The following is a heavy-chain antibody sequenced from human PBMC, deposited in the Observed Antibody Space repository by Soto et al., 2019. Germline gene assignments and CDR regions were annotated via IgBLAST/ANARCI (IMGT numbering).Heavy chain of an antibody. D-gene: IGHD6-19*01. CDR2: IKSKTDGGTT. V-gene: IGHV3-15*07. CDR3: TPLAMKYSSGWYEFSD. CDR1: GFTFSNVW. J-gene: IGHJ4*02. Sequence: EVQLVESGGGLVKPGGSLRLSCAASGFTFSNVWMNWVRQAPGKGLEWVGRIKSKTDGGTTDYAAPVKGRVTISRDDSKNTLYLQMNSLITGDTAVYYCTPLAMKYSSGWYEFSDWGQGTRVTVSS.